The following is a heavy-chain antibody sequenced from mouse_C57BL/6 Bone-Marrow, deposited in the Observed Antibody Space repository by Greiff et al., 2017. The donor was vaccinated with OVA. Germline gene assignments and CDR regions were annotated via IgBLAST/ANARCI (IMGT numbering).Heavy chain of an antibody. Sequence: VKLQQSGPELVKPGASVKISCKASGYAFSSSWMNWVKQRPGKGLEWIGRIYPGDGDTNYNGKFKGKATLTADKSSSTAYMQLSSLTSEDSAVYFCERGVYYYGSSYWGQGTTLTVSS. CDR1: GYAFSSSW. D-gene: IGHD1-1*01. CDR2: IYPGDGDT. V-gene: IGHV1-82*01. J-gene: IGHJ2*01. CDR3: ERGVYYYGSSY.